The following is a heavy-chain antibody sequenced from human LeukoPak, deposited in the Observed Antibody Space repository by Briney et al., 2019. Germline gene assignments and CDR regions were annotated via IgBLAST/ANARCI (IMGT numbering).Heavy chain of an antibody. V-gene: IGHV5-51*01. Sequence: LGESLKISCKGSGYTFTSYWIGWVRQMPGKGLEWMGIIYPGDSATTYSPSFQGQVTISADKSISTAYLQWSSLKASDTAMYYCARHSRSFSDYWGQGTLVTVSS. CDR3: ARHSRSFSDY. J-gene: IGHJ4*02. D-gene: IGHD2-2*01. CDR1: GYTFTSYW. CDR2: IYPGDSAT.